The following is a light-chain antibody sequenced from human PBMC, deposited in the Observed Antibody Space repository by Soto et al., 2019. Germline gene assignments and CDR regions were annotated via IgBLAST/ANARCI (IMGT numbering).Light chain of an antibody. CDR3: HQYDTVHQT. CDR1: QDIGIF. CDR2: DAS. Sequence: DIQMTQSPSSLSASVGDRVTITCQASQDIGIFLNLYQQKPGKAPKLLIYDASKWQTWVPSRFSGSGFGTHFTFTNSSLHPEDSSTYYCHQYDTVHQTFGQGTKLEIK. J-gene: IGKJ2*01. V-gene: IGKV1-33*01.